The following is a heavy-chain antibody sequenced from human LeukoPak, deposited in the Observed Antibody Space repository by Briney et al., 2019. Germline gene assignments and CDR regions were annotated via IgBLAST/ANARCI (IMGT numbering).Heavy chain of an antibody. V-gene: IGHV3-15*01. CDR3: STDMETNWGGY. Sequence: GGSLRLSCAASGFTFSNAWMSWVRQAPGKGLEWVSRIKSKTDGGTTHYAAPVKGRFTISRDDSKDTLYLQVNSLKTEDTAVYYCSTDMETNWGGYWGQGTLVTVSS. CDR2: IKSKTDGGTT. D-gene: IGHD7-27*01. J-gene: IGHJ4*02. CDR1: GFTFSNAW.